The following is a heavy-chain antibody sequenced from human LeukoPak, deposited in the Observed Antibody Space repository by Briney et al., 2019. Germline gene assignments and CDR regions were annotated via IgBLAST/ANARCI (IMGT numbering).Heavy chain of an antibody. Sequence: PSETLSLTCPVSGGSIRSDYWSWIRPPPGGGLGWLGYIYYGGSTNYDPSLKSRVTISVDTSKNHISLKLISVTAADTAVYYCARRGFGGGRYFDYWGQGTLVTVSS. CDR2: IYYGGST. D-gene: IGHD1-26*01. CDR3: ARRGFGGGRYFDY. V-gene: IGHV4-59*08. CDR1: GGSIRSDY. J-gene: IGHJ4*02.